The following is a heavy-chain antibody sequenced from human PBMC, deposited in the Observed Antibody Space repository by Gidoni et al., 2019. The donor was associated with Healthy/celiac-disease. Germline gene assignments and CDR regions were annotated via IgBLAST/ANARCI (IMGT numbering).Heavy chain of an antibody. CDR3: AKVSQVGATVGEDY. J-gene: IGHJ4*02. D-gene: IGHD1-26*01. CDR1: GFPFDDYT. Sequence: EVQLVESGGVVVQPGGSLRLSCSASGFPFDDYTMHWFRQAPGKGLEWVSLISWDGGSTYYADSVKGRFTISRDNSKNSLYLQMNSLRTEDTALYYCAKVSQVGATVGEDYWGQGTLVTVSS. V-gene: IGHV3-43*01. CDR2: ISWDGGST.